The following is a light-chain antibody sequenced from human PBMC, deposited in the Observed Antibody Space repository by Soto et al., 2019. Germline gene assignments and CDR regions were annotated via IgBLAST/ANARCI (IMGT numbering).Light chain of an antibody. CDR3: GQRSSWPYT. Sequence: EIVLTQSPATLSLSPGERATLSCRASQSVSTSLAWYHHKPGQPPRLVIYDASKRAAGVPARFGGSGSGTEFTLTISNLGSEDLEPYYCGQRSSWPYTFGPGTNLDI. CDR2: DAS. V-gene: IGKV3-11*01. CDR1: QSVSTS. J-gene: IGKJ2*01.